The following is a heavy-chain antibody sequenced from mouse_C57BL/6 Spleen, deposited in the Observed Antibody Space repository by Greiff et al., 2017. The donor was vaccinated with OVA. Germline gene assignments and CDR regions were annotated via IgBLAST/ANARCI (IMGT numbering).Heavy chain of an antibody. CDR2: INPNYGTT. Sequence: VQLQQSGPELVKPGASVKISCKASGYSFTDYNMNWVKQSTGQSLEWIGVINPNYGTTSYNQKFKGKATLTVDQSSSTAYMQLNSLTSEDSAVYYYARGNSYCFCYFDYWGKGTTLTVSS. CDR1: GYSFTDYN. J-gene: IGHJ2*01. CDR3: ARGNSYCFCYFDY. D-gene: IGHD2-12*01. V-gene: IGHV1-39*01.